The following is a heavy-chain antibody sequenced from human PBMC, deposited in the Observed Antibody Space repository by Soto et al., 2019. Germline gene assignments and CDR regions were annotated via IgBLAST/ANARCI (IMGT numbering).Heavy chain of an antibody. V-gene: IGHV4-59*01. CDR3: ERRGGSLVRGVIVFGY. CDR1: GGSISSYY. J-gene: IGHJ4*02. D-gene: IGHD3-10*01. Sequence: SETLSLTCTVSGGSISSYYWSWIRQPPGKGLEWSGYIYCTGSTSYNPSLKSRVTISVDTSKNQFSRKLSCVTAADTAVYYCERRGGSLVRGVIVFGYGGQGALVTVS. CDR2: IYCTGST.